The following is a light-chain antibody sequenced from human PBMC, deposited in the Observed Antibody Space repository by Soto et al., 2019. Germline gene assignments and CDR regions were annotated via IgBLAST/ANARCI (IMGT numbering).Light chain of an antibody. J-gene: IGKJ4*01. CDR3: QQYNNWPLT. CDR2: GAS. V-gene: IGKV3-15*01. Sequence: EIMMTQSPGTLSLSPGERATLSCRASETFSNSFLSWFQQKPGQPPRLLIYGASTRAAGSPARFSGSGSGTAFTLTIISLQSEDFAVYYCQQYNNWPLTFGGGTKVDIK. CDR1: ETFSNS.